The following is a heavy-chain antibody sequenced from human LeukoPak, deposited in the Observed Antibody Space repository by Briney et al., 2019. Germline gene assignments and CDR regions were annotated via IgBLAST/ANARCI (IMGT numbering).Heavy chain of an antibody. CDR3: ARGGDFEHYYYYMDV. Sequence: ASVKVSCKASGYTFTSYDINWVRQATGRGLEWMGWMNPNSGNTGYAQKFQGRVTITRNTSISTAYMELSSLRSEDTAVYYCARGGDFEHYYYYMDVWGKGTTVTVSS. CDR1: GYTFTSYD. CDR2: MNPNSGNT. D-gene: IGHD3-10*01. V-gene: IGHV1-8*03. J-gene: IGHJ6*03.